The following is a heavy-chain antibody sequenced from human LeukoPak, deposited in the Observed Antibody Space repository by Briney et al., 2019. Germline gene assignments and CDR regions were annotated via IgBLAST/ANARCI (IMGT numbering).Heavy chain of an antibody. D-gene: IGHD2-8*01. V-gene: IGHV4-39*07. CDR2: IYSSGST. CDR1: GGSISSSSYY. CDR3: ARGDIVLMVYAIL. J-gene: IGHJ4*02. Sequence: PSETLSLTCTVSGGSISSSSYYWGWIRQPPGKGLEWIGSIYSSGSTYYNPSLKSRVTISVDTSKNQFSLKLSSVTAADTAVYYCARGDIVLMVYAILWGQGTLVTVSS.